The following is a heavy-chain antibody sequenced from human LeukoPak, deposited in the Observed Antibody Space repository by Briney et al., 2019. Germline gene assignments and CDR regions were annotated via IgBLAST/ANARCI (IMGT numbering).Heavy chain of an antibody. D-gene: IGHD3-16*01. CDR1: GGSISSDC. V-gene: IGHV4-59*08. CDR3: ARLSKEVTYRAYYFDY. Sequence: PSETLSLTWTVAGGSISSDCGSWIRQPPGKGLEYIGYLCYSGNTNYNPSLVSRVTISKDTSKNQVSLKLSSVTAADTAVYYCARLSKEVTYRAYYFDYWGQGTLVTVSS. CDR2: LCYSGNT. J-gene: IGHJ4*02.